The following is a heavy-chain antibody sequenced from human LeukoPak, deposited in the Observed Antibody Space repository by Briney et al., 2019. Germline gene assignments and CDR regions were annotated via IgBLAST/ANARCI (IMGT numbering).Heavy chain of an antibody. J-gene: IGHJ5*02. Sequence: WGSLRLSCAVSGFTLSTYGMHWVRQAPAKGLDWLAGITYDGNDKYHADSVKGRFTISRDNSRDTLYLQMDSLRADDTAIYYCAIGGEYDWLDPWGQGTLVTVSS. CDR1: GFTLSTYG. D-gene: IGHD4-17*01. CDR2: ITYDGNDK. CDR3: AIGGEYDWLDP. V-gene: IGHV3-30*03.